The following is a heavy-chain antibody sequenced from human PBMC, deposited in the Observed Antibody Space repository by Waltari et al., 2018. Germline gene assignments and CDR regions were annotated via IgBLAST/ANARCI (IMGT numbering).Heavy chain of an antibody. J-gene: IGHJ6*03. Sequence: QVQLVQSGAEVKTPGASVKVSCKASGYTFTTYYMHWVRQAPGQGLEWMGIINPSGGSTRSAQKFQGRVTMTRNTSTSTVYMELSSLRSEDTAVYFCARGGYCSTTSCPTPPYYMDVWGKGTTVTVSS. CDR1: GYTFTTYY. CDR3: ARGGYCSTTSCPTPPYYMDV. V-gene: IGHV1-46*01. CDR2: INPSGGST. D-gene: IGHD2-2*01.